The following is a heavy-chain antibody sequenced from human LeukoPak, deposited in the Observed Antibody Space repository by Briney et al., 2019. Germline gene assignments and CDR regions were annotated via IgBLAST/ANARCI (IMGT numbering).Heavy chain of an antibody. J-gene: IGHJ4*02. CDR3: ARRVEGDTAMDNYFDY. Sequence: PSETLSLTCTVSGGSISSSDYWWGWISQPPGRGLEWIGSIYYSGSTYYNSSLKSRVTISVDTSKNQFSLKLNSVTAADTAVYYCARRVEGDTAMDNYFDYWGQGTLVTVSS. CDR1: GGSISSSDYW. CDR2: IYYSGST. D-gene: IGHD5-18*01. V-gene: IGHV4-39*01.